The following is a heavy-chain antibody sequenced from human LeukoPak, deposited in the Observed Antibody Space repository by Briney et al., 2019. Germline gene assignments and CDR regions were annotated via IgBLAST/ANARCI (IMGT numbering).Heavy chain of an antibody. CDR1: GASISDYN. CDR3: ARLHPGDD. CDR2: ISDSGST. Sequence: SETLSLTRTVSGASISDYNLSWIRQPPGKGLEWIGYISDSGSTNYNPSLKSRVTISADTSKNQFSLKLSSVTAADTALYYCARLHPGDDWGQGTLVIVSS. V-gene: IGHV4-59*01. J-gene: IGHJ4*02.